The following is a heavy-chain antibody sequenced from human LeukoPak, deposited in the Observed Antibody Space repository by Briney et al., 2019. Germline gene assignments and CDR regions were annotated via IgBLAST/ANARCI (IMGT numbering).Heavy chain of an antibody. D-gene: IGHD2-2*01. CDR2: ISTDGKDK. J-gene: IGHJ4*02. V-gene: IGHV3-30*03. Sequence: GRSLRLSCAASGFTLSNYAMHWVRQAPGKGLEWVTVISTDGKDKKYADSVKGRFAISRDNSKNTLDLQMNSLRAEDTAVYYCARDQKWGPADYYFDSWGQGTLVTVSS. CDR3: ARDQKWGPADYYFDS. CDR1: GFTLSNYA.